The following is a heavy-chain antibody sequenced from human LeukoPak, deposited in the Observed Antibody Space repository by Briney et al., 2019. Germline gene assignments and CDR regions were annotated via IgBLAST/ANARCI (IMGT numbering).Heavy chain of an antibody. CDR3: ARSRYCSSTSCPYHWFDP. D-gene: IGHD2-2*01. V-gene: IGHV3-53*04. J-gene: IGHJ5*02. CDR1: GFTVSSNY. Sequence: GGSLRLSCAASGFTVSSNYMSWVRQAPGKGLEWASVIYSGGSTYYADSVKGRFTISRHNSKNTLYLQTNSLRAEDTAVYYCARSRYCSSTSCPYHWFDPWGQGTLVTVSS. CDR2: IYSGGST.